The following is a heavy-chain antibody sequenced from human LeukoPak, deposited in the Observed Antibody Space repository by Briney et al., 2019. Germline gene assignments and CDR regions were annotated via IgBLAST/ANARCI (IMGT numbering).Heavy chain of an antibody. CDR3: GTYKMGYYYHGLDV. CDR1: GLTFSNYA. D-gene: IGHD1-1*01. J-gene: IGHJ6*02. Sequence: GGSLRLSCAASGLTFSNYAMSWVRQAPGKGLEWVSAISDSGDGTYYTDSVKGRFTISRDNSKNTLYMQMSSLRAEDTAIYYCGTYKMGYYYHGLDVWGQGTTVTVSS. V-gene: IGHV3-23*01. CDR2: ISDSGDGT.